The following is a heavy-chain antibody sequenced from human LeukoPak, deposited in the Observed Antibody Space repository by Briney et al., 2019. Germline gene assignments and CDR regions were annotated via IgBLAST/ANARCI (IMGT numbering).Heavy chain of an antibody. CDR3: ARTPYDSSGYPFFDY. D-gene: IGHD3-22*01. CDR2: ISAYTGNT. Sequence: EASVKVSCKASGYTFTSYGISWVRQAPGQGLEWMGGISAYTGNTNFAQKLQGRVTMTTDTSPSTAYMELRSLRSDDTAVYYCARTPYDSSGYPFFDYWGQGTLVTVSS. V-gene: IGHV1-18*01. CDR1: GYTFTSYG. J-gene: IGHJ4*02.